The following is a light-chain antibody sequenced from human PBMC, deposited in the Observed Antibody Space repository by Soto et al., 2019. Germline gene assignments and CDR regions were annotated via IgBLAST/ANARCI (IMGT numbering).Light chain of an antibody. CDR3: QQYGSSGT. CDR2: GAS. J-gene: IGKJ1*01. V-gene: IGKV3-20*01. CDR1: LSVSVY. Sequence: VVLTQSPATLSLSPGARAPLSCRTSLSVSVYLDWYQQKPGQAPRLLIYGASNRATGIPDRFSGSGSRTDFTLTISRLEPEDFAVYYCQQYGSSGTFGQGTKVDIK.